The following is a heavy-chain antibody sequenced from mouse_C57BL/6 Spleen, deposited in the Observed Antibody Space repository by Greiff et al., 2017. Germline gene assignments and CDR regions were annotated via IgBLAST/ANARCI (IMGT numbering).Heavy chain of an antibody. D-gene: IGHD1-1*01. CDR1: GFTFSSYG. J-gene: IGHJ1*03. CDR2: ISSGGSYT. Sequence: EVMLVESGGDLVKPGGSLKLSCAASGFTFSSYGMSWVRQTPDKRLEWVATISSGGSYTYYPDSVKGRFTISRDNAKNTLYLQMSSLKSEDTAMYYCASLYDDYYGSSYWYFDVWGTGTTVTVSS. V-gene: IGHV5-6*01. CDR3: ASLYDDYYGSSYWYFDV.